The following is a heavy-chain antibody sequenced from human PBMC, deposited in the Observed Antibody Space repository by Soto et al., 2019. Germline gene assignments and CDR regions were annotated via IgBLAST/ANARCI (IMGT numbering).Heavy chain of an antibody. D-gene: IGHD3-10*01. V-gene: IGHV4-31*03. J-gene: IGHJ5*02. CDR3: ARGAGSSWFDP. CDR2: IYYSGST. Sequence: HVQLQESGPGLVKPSQTLSLTCTVSGGSISSGGYYWSWIRHHPGKGLEWIGYIYYSGSTYYNPSLKSRVTISVDTSKSLFSLKLSSVTAADTAVYYCARGAGSSWFDPGGQGTLVTVSS. CDR1: GGSISSGGYY.